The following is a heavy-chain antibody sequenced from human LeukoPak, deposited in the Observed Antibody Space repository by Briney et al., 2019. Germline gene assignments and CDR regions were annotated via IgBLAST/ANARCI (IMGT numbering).Heavy chain of an antibody. CDR2: IYPGDSDT. D-gene: IGHD3-16*01. V-gene: IGHV5-51*01. Sequence: GGSLKISCQGSGFRFDIYWIGWVRQMPGKGLEWMGNIYPGDSDTRYSPSFQGQATMSADKSSGTAYLQWSSLKASDTAMYYCARRQGGQNWYFDLWGRGTMVTVSS. CDR1: GFRFDIYW. J-gene: IGHJ2*01. CDR3: ARRQGGQNWYFDL.